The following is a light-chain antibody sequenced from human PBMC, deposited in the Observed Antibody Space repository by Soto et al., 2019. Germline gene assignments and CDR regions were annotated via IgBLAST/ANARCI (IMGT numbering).Light chain of an antibody. CDR2: GAS. CDR1: QSVSSSY. J-gene: IGKJ1*01. CDR3: QQYGSSPMWT. V-gene: IGKV3-20*01. Sequence: EIVLTQSPGTLSLSPGERATLSCRASQSVSSSYLAWYQQKPGQAPRLLIYGASSRATGIPDRFSGSGSGTDFTLTISRLEPEDVEVYYYQQYGSSPMWTFGQGTKVEIK.